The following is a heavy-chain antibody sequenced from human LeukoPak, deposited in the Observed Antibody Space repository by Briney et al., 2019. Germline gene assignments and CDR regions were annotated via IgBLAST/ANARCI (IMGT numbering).Heavy chain of an antibody. Sequence: GGSLRLSCAASGLTFSMFSMNWVRQAPGKGLEWISYISSSSSTIHYADSVKGRFTISRDNAKKSLYLQMSSLRAEDTALYFCVRDSYCGGDCYRLHDLWGQGTLVAVSS. CDR2: ISSSSSTI. J-gene: IGHJ4*02. V-gene: IGHV3-48*01. D-gene: IGHD2-21*02. CDR3: VRDSYCGGDCYRLHDL. CDR1: GLTFSMFS.